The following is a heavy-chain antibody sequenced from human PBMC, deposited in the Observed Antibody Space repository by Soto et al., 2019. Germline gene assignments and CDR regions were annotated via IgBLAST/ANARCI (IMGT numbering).Heavy chain of an antibody. CDR1: GASMTTGCFS. CDR2: VYHRAST. J-gene: IGHJ4*02. Sequence: SETLSLTCAVSGASMTTGCFSWTWVRQPPGGGLEWIGHVYHRASTQYNPSLKGRVSISVDTSRSLFSLRLTSLTAADTAVYFCTMGSAAPISLLSFDTWRQGAPVTFAS. CDR3: TMGSAAPISLLSFDT. D-gene: IGHD2-15*01. V-gene: IGHV4-30-2*01.